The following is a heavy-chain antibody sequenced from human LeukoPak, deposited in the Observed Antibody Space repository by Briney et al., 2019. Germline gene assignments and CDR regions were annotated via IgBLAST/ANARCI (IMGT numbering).Heavy chain of an antibody. J-gene: IGHJ4*02. D-gene: IGHD5-24*01. CDR3: ARETPRRGETRDGYR. Sequence: PGGSLRLSCAASGFTFSDFYMTWIRQAPGKGLEWVSYISGSGTTIYYADSVKGRFTISRDNAKNSLYLQMNSLRAEDTAVYYCARETPRRGETRDGYRWGQGTLVTVSS. V-gene: IGHV3-11*04. CDR2: ISGSGTTI. CDR1: GFTFSDFY.